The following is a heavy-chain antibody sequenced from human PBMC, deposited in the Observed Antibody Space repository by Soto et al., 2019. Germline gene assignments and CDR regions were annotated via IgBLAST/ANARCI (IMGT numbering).Heavy chain of an antibody. V-gene: IGHV3-48*03. CDR1: GFTFSFESYE. CDR3: ARDTEGYKGMDV. Sequence: GGSLRLSCGASGFTFSFESYEMNWVRQAPGKGLEWVAYISSLGHTTYYTDSVKGRFTISRDNAKNLLFLEMNTPRGEDTAVYYCARDTEGYKGMDVWGQGTTVTVSS. D-gene: IGHD1-1*01. J-gene: IGHJ6*02. CDR2: ISSLGHTT.